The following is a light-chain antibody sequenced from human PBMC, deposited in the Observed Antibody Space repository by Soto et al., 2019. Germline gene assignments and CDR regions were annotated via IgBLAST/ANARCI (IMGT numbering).Light chain of an antibody. CDR2: DVV. V-gene: IGLV2-14*01. J-gene: IGLJ1*01. CDR1: SSDIGGYNY. CDR3: SSYISTSTLV. Sequence: QSVLTQPASVSGSPGQSLTISCTGTSSDIGGYNYVSWYQQHPGKAPKLMLYDVVARPSGVSSRFSGSKSGNTASLTISGLQAEDEADYYCSSYISTSTLVFGTGIKLTVL.